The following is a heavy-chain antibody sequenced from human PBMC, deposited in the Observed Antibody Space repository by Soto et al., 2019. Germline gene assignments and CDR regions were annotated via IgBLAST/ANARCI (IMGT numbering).Heavy chain of an antibody. D-gene: IGHD6-13*01. CDR1: GYTFTSNG. CDR3: TRAISATGQADY. V-gene: IGHV1-18*01. Sequence: QIHLVQSGPEVRKPGASVKVSCKPSGYTFTSNGFSWVRQTPGQGLEWMGWIGAYNCDTNYAPKFQGRVTMTTDTSTSTAYMELMSLSSDVTAVYFCTRAISATGQADYWGQGNLVTVSS. CDR2: IGAYNCDT. J-gene: IGHJ4*02.